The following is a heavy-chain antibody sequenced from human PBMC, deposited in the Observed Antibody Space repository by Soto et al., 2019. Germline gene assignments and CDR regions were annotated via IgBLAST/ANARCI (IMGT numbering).Heavy chain of an antibody. D-gene: IGHD2-8*01. Sequence: VQLVESGGRSVQPGESLRLSCSASGFLFSSYTMNWVRQAPGKGLEWVAYISTSSSTIYYADRVKGRFTISRDNARNSVHLQINSLRDEDTAVYYCARMLRGMDVWGHGTAVTVSS. J-gene: IGHJ6*02. CDR2: ISTSSSTI. CDR3: ARMLRGMDV. V-gene: IGHV3-48*02. CDR1: GFLFSSYT.